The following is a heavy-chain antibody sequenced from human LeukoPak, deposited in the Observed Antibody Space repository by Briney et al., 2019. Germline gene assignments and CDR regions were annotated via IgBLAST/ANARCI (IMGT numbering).Heavy chain of an antibody. Sequence: GGSLRLSCAASGFTFSSYSMNWVRQAPGKGLDWVSYISSSSSTIYYADSVKGRFTISRDNAKNSLYLQMNSLRAEDTAVYYCAARDSSSWYRRDYWGQGTLVTVSS. D-gene: IGHD6-13*01. CDR2: ISSSSSTI. CDR3: AARDSSSWYRRDY. CDR1: GFTFSSYS. V-gene: IGHV3-48*01. J-gene: IGHJ4*02.